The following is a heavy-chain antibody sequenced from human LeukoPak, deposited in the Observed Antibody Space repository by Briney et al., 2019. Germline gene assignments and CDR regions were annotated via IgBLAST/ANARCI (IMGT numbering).Heavy chain of an antibody. Sequence: ASVKVSCKASGYAFTGYYMHWVRQAPGQGLEWMGRINPNSGDTNYAQKFQGRVTMTRDTSISTAYMELSRLRSDDTAVYYCARDTGGGSTFMDVWGQGTTVTVSS. CDR3: ARDTGGGSTFMDV. CDR2: INPNSGDT. D-gene: IGHD5/OR15-5a*01. V-gene: IGHV1-2*06. J-gene: IGHJ6*02. CDR1: GYAFTGYY.